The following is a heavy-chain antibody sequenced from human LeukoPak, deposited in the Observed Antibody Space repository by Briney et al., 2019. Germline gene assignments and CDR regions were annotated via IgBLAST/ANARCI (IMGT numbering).Heavy chain of an antibody. Sequence: GGSLRLSCAASGFTFDDYAMHWVRQAPGKGLEWVSGISWNSGSIGYADSVKGRFTISRDNAKNSLYLQMNSLRAEDTALYYCAKGLGRYFDWFPFGYWGQGTLVTVSP. V-gene: IGHV3-9*01. CDR1: GFTFDDYA. J-gene: IGHJ4*02. CDR3: AKGLGRYFDWFPFGY. CDR2: ISWNSGSI. D-gene: IGHD3-9*01.